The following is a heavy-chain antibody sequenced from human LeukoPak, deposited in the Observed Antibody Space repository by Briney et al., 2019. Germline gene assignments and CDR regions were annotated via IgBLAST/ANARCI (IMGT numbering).Heavy chain of an antibody. D-gene: IGHD3-10*01. Sequence: GGSLRLSCAASGFTFSSYAMHWVRQAPGKGLEWVALISYGGSNQYYADSVRGRFTISRDNSKNTLYLQMSSLGAEDTAVYYCATGLSGSYYNPFDYWGQGTLVTVSS. CDR3: ATGLSGSYYNPFDY. CDR2: ISYGGSNQ. V-gene: IGHV3-30-3*01. J-gene: IGHJ4*02. CDR1: GFTFSSYA.